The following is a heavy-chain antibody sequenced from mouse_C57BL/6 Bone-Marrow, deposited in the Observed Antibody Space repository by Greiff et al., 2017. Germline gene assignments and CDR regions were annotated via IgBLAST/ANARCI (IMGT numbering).Heavy chain of an antibody. CDR2: IYPGDGDT. D-gene: IGHD2-4*01. Sequence: VQLQQSGPELVKPGASVKISCKASGYAFSSSWMNWVKQRPGKGLEWIGRIYPGDGDTNYNGKFKGKATLTEDKSSSTAYMQLSSLTSEDAAVYFCARSGYDYDGGDDWGQGTTLTVSS. V-gene: IGHV1-82*01. CDR3: ARSGYDYDGGDD. J-gene: IGHJ2*01. CDR1: GYAFSSSW.